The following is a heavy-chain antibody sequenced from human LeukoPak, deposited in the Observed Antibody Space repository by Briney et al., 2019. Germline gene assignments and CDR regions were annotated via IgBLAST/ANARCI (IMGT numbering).Heavy chain of an antibody. CDR2: IYPGDSGT. D-gene: IGHD3-9*01. Sequence: GESLKISCKASGYSFTSYWIGWVRQMPGKGLEWMGIIYPGDSGTRYSPSFQGQVTISADKSISTAFLQWTSLKASDTAMYYCARRHSDSLTGFDFWGQGTLVTVTS. CDR3: ARRHSDSLTGFDF. V-gene: IGHV5-51*01. CDR1: GYSFTSYW. J-gene: IGHJ4*02.